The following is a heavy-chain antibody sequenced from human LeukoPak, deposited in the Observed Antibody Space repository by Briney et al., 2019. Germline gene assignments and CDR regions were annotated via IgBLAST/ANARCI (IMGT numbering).Heavy chain of an antibody. CDR3: ATGTGYCSGGSCLGWFDP. CDR2: FDPEDGET. CDR1: GYTLTELS. J-gene: IGHJ5*02. V-gene: IGHV1-24*01. D-gene: IGHD2-15*01. Sequence: ASVKVSCKVSGYTLTELSMHWVRQAPGKGLERMGGFDPEDGETIYAQKFQGRVTMTEDTSTDTAYMELSSLRSEDTAVYYCATGTGYCSGGSCLGWFDPWGQGTLVTVSS.